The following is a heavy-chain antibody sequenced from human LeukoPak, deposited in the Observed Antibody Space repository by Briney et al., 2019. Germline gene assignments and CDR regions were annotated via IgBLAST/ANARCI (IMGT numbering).Heavy chain of an antibody. J-gene: IGHJ4*02. CDR3: ASNPILEYSSSWFDY. Sequence: PSETLSLTCTVSGGSISSGSYYWSWIRQPAGKGLEWIGRIYTSGSTNYNPSLKSRVTISVDTSKNQFSLKLSSVTAADTAVYYCASNPILEYSSSWFDYWGQGTLVTVSS. D-gene: IGHD6-6*01. CDR2: IYTSGST. CDR1: GGSISSGSYY. V-gene: IGHV4-61*02.